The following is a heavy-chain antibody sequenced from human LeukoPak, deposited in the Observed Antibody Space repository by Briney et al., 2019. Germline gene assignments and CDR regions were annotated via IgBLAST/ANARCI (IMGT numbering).Heavy chain of an antibody. J-gene: IGHJ4*02. CDR3: AKNLYYYDSSGHLFDY. CDR2: IRYDGSNK. CDR1: GFTFSSYA. D-gene: IGHD3-22*01. Sequence: GGSLRLSCAASGFTFSSYAMHWVRQAPGKGLEWAAFIRYDGSNKYYADSVKGRFTISRDNSKNTLYLQMNSLRAEDTAVYYCAKNLYYYDSSGHLFDYWGQGTLVTVSS. V-gene: IGHV3-30*02.